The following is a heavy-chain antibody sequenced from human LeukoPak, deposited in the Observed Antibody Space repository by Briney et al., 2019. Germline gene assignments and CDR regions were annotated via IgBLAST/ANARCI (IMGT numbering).Heavy chain of an antibody. V-gene: IGHV3-21*01. CDR1: GFTFSSYS. CDR2: ISSSSSYI. CDR3: ARRGGRRYYDILTGYSQRGEFDY. Sequence: GGSLRLSCAASGFTFSSYSMNWVRQAPGKGLEWVSSISSSSSYIYYADSVKGRFTISRDNAKNSLYLQMNSLRAEDTAMYYCARRGGRRYYDILTGYSQRGEFDYWGQGTLVTVSS. D-gene: IGHD3-9*01. J-gene: IGHJ4*02.